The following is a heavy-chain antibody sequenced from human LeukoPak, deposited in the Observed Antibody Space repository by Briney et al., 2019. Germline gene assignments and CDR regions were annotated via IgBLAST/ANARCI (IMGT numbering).Heavy chain of an antibody. CDR3: ASVVGATSAPY. J-gene: IGHJ4*02. V-gene: IGHV4-34*01. CDR1: GGSFSGYY. D-gene: IGHD1-26*01. Sequence: SETLSLTCAVYGGSFSGYYWSWIRQPPGKGLEWIGEINHSGSTNYNPSLKSRVTISVDTSKNQFSLKLSSVTAEDTAVYYCASVVGATSAPYWGQGTLVTVSS. CDR2: INHSGST.